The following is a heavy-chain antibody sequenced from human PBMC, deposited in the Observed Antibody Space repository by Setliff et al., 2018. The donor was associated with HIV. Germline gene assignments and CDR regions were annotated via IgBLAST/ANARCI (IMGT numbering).Heavy chain of an antibody. Sequence: SETLSLTCTVSGASISSHYWTWIRQPPGKGLEWIGNIHYTGSTNYNPPLKSRVTISGDSSKKQFSLVLSSVTAADTAVYYCARVPSSGWYGGHHYMDVWGKGATVTVSS. D-gene: IGHD6-19*01. CDR3: ARVPSSGWYGGHHYMDV. CDR2: IHYTGST. J-gene: IGHJ6*03. V-gene: IGHV4-59*11. CDR1: GASISSHY.